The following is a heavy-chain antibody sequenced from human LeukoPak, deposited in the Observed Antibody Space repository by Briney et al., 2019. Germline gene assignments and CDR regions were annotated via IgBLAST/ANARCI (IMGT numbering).Heavy chain of an antibody. Sequence: ASVKVSCKASGYTFTGYYMQWVRQAPGQGLEWMGWINPNSGGTNYAQKFQVRVTMARDTSISTAYMELSRLRSDDTAVYYCARDSKTPGGYYYYMDVWGKGTTVTVSS. V-gene: IGHV1-2*02. CDR2: INPNSGGT. J-gene: IGHJ6*03. CDR3: ARDSKTPGGYYYYMDV. D-gene: IGHD3-10*01. CDR1: GYTFTGYY.